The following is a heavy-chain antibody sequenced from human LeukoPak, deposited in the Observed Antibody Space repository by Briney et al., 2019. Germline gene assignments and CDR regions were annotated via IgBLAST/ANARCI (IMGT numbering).Heavy chain of an antibody. V-gene: IGHV1-18*01. CDR3: ARGIIGYYFDY. J-gene: IGHJ4*02. Sequence: NLQGRVPMTTDTSTSTAYMELRSLRSDDTAVYYCARGIIGYYFDYWGQGTLVTVSS. D-gene: IGHD2-15*01.